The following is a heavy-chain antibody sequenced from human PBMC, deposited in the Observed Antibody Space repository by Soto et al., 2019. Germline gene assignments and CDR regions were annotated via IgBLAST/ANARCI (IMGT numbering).Heavy chain of an antibody. CDR3: AKGLYSSGWYFDS. V-gene: IGHV3-23*01. Sequence: EVKLLESGGGLVQPGGSLRLSCAASGLTFSSYAMSWVRQAPGKGLEWVSGISGSGGSTYYADSVKGRFTISRDNSKNTLYQQMNGLRAEDTAVYYCAKGLYSSGWYFDSWGQGTLVTVSS. CDR2: ISGSGGST. D-gene: IGHD6-19*01. CDR1: GLTFSSYA. J-gene: IGHJ4*02.